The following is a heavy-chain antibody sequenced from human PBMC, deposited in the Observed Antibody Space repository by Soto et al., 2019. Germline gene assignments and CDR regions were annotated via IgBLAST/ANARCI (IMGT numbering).Heavy chain of an antibody. V-gene: IGHV3-23*01. CDR1: GFTFSSYA. Sequence: GGSLRLSCAASGFTFSSYAMSWVRQAPGKGLEWVSAISGSGGSTYHADSVKGRFTISRDNSKNTLFLQMNSLRAEDTAVYYCAKDSPYSASYKEDAFDIWGQGTMVTVPS. CDR3: AKDSPYSASYKEDAFDI. CDR2: ISGSGGST. J-gene: IGHJ3*02. D-gene: IGHD1-26*01.